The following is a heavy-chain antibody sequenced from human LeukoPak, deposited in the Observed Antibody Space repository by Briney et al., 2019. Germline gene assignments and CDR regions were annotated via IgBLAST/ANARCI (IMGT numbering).Heavy chain of an antibody. CDR1: GFAFSSYS. V-gene: IGHV3-48*02. J-gene: IGHJ4*02. Sequence: GGSLRLSCAASGFAFSSYSMNWVRQAPGKGLEWIAYINHNAEMIFYPDFVKGRFTISRDNPKKSLYLQMNALRYEDTAIYYCARDHDWAFDLWGQGTQVTVSS. D-gene: IGHD3-9*01. CDR2: INHNAEMI. CDR3: ARDHDWAFDL.